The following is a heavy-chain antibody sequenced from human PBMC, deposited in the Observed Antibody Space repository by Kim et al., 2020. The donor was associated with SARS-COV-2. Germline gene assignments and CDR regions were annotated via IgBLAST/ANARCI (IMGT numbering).Heavy chain of an antibody. D-gene: IGHD2-2*02. V-gene: IGHV5-51*01. CDR1: GYSFTSYW. Sequence: GESLKISCKGSGYSFTSYWIGRVRQMPGKGLEWMGIIYPGDSDTRYSPSFQGQVTISADKSISTAYLQWSSLKASDTAMYYCARYVVPAAKPVGGVDPWGQGTLVTVSS. CDR3: ARYVVPAAKPVGGVDP. J-gene: IGHJ5*02. CDR2: IYPGDSDT.